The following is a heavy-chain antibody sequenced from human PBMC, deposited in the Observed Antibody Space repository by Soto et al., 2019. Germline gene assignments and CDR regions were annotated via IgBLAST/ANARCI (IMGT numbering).Heavy chain of an antibody. CDR2: INGDGSGT. D-gene: IGHD3-10*01. J-gene: IGHJ4*02. Sequence: EVQLVESGGGLVQPGGSLRLSCAASGFTFSGSWMHWVRQAPGKGLVWVSRINGDGSGTSYADFVKGRFTISRDDAKNTLVLQMNGLRAEATAVYYCARGIFGSGTANDYWGQGTLVTVSS. CDR1: GFTFSGSW. V-gene: IGHV3-74*01. CDR3: ARGIFGSGTANDY.